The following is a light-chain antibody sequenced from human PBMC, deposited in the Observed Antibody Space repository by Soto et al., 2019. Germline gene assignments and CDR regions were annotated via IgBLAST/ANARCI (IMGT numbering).Light chain of an antibody. Sequence: VLTQPPSVSGAPGQRVTISCTGSSSNIGAGYDVHWYQQLPGTAPKLLIYGNSNRPSGVPDRFSGSKSGTSASLAITGLQAEDEADYYCQSYDSSLSGWVFGGGTKVTVL. J-gene: IGLJ3*02. CDR3: QSYDSSLSGWV. CDR1: SSNIGAGYD. V-gene: IGLV1-40*01. CDR2: GNS.